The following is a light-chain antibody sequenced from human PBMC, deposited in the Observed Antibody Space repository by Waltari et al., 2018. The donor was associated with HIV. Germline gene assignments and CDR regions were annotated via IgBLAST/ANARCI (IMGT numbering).Light chain of an antibody. CDR3: QQSYSLPRT. Sequence: DIQMTQFPSSLSASVGDRVTISCRASQSISSYINWYQEKPGKAPELLIYAASTLQSGVPSRFSASGSETDFTLTIRSLQPEDCATYYCQQSYSLPRTFGQGTKLEIK. J-gene: IGKJ2*01. CDR1: QSISSY. CDR2: AAS. V-gene: IGKV1-39*01.